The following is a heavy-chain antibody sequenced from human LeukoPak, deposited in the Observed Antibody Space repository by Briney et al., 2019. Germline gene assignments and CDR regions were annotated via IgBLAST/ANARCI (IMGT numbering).Heavy chain of an antibody. Sequence: GGSLRLSCAVSGFTFSDYAMSWVRQAPGKGLEWVSTIYSGGTTYYADSVMGRFTISRHNSRNTLYLQMNSLRAEDTAVYYCARVDTVMAYYFDLWGQGTLVTVSS. CDR1: GFTFSDYA. CDR2: IYSGGTT. D-gene: IGHD5-18*01. J-gene: IGHJ4*02. V-gene: IGHV3-53*04. CDR3: ARVDTVMAYYFDL.